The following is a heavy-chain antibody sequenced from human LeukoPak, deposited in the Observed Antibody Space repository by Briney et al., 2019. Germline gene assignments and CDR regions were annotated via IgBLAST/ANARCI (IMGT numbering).Heavy chain of an antibody. CDR2: ISHTGSIE. CDR3: ARDRAVALPTYYYYMDV. V-gene: IGHV3-30*04. CDR1: GFTFTTYV. D-gene: IGHD2-15*01. Sequence: PGGSLGLSCAASGFTFTTYVMHWVRQAPGKGLEWVAVISHTGSIETYADSVKGRFTISRDNSKNTVYLQMNSLKTEDTAVYYCARDRAVALPTYYYYMDVWGKGTTVTVSS. J-gene: IGHJ6*03.